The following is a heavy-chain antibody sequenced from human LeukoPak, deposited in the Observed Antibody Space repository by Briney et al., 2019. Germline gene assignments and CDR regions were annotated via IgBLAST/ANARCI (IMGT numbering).Heavy chain of an antibody. Sequence: SVKVSCKASGGTFSSYAITWVRQAPGQGLEWMGRIIPILGIANYAQKFQGRVTIIADRSTSTAYMELSSLRSEDTAVYYCARDLYSGHEGNAFDIWGQGTMVTVSS. CDR2: IIPILGIA. CDR3: ARDLYSGHEGNAFDI. V-gene: IGHV1-69*04. CDR1: GGTFSSYA. D-gene: IGHD5-12*01. J-gene: IGHJ3*02.